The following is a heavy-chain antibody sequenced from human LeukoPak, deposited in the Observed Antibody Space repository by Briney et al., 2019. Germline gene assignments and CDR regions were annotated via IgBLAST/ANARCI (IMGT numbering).Heavy chain of an antibody. D-gene: IGHD3-10*01. CDR2: LSGSGDRT. CDR1: GFTFSSYG. J-gene: IGHJ4*02. CDR3: ARGGSLVRGGDPFDY. V-gene: IGHV3-23*01. Sequence: PGGTLRLSCAASGFTFSSYGMSWVRQAPGKGLEWVSGLSGSGDRTYYTDSVKGRFTISRDNSKTTVYLQINALRAEDTALYFCARGGSLVRGGDPFDYWGQGTLVTVSS.